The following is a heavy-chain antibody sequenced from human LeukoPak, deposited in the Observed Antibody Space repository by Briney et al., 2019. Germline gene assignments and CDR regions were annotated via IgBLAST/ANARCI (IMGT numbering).Heavy chain of an antibody. CDR3: ARSGEVRGANNYYYYMDV. Sequence: SETLSLTCTVSGGSISTYYWSWIRQPPGKGLEWIGYMYYSGSTNYNPSLTSRVTISVDTSKNQFSLKLSSVTAADTAVYYCARSGEVRGANNYYYYMDVWGKGTTVTISS. J-gene: IGHJ6*03. CDR2: MYYSGST. CDR1: GGSISTYY. D-gene: IGHD3-10*01. V-gene: IGHV4-59*01.